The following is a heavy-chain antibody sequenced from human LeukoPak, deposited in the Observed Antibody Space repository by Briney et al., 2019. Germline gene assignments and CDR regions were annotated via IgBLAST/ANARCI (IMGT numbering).Heavy chain of an antibody. J-gene: IGHJ4*02. V-gene: IGHV3-33*01. CDR1: GFTFSSYG. D-gene: IGHD3-22*01. CDR2: IWYDRSNK. CDR3: AHSSGYP. Sequence: PGRSLRLSCAASGFTFSSYGMHWVRQAPGKGLEWVAVIWYDRSNKYYADSVKGRFTISRDNSKNTLYLQMNSLRAEDTAVYYCAHSSGYPWGQGTLVTVSS.